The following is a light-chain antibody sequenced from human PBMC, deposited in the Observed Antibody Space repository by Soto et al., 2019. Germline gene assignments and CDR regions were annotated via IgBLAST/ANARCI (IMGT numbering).Light chain of an antibody. CDR2: AAS. Sequence: IPRTASPSWVSAYVGERVNITCRASQGISSWLAWYQQKPGKAPKLLIYAASSLQSGVPSRFSGSASGTYFTLTISSLQAEDFAPYYCQQARSFPLTFGEGTRLEIK. CDR3: QQARSFPLT. V-gene: IGKV1D-12*01. CDR1: QGISSW. J-gene: IGKJ5*01.